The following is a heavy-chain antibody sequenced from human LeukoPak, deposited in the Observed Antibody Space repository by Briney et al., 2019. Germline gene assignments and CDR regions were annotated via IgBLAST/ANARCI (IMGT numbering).Heavy chain of an antibody. V-gene: IGHV3-23*01. D-gene: IGHD6-6*01. CDR1: GFTFNNYV. J-gene: IGHJ4*02. CDR2: FSGCGGNT. Sequence: PGGSLRLSCAASGFTFNNYVMLWVRQAPAKGLEWVSAFSGCGGNTYYADSVKGRFTTSRDDSKNTLYLQMDGLRAEDTAVYYCARDLGIAARPVFDRWGQGTLVTVSS. CDR3: ARDLGIAARPVFDR.